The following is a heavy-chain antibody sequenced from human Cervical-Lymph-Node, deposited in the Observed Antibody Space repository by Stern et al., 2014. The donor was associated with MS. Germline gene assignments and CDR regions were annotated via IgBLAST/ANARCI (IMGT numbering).Heavy chain of an antibody. D-gene: IGHD3-9*01. J-gene: IGHJ3*02. V-gene: IGHV4-61*02. CDR2: IYSSGST. CDR3: ARGNYDVLTDNGGHGFDI. Sequence: QVQLQESGPGLVKPSQTLSLTCTVSGGSISSGNYYWSWIRQPAGEGLEWIGRIYSSGSTQYNPPLKSRVTISAATSPNPSSLQLSSVTAADTAVYYCARGNYDVLTDNGGHGFDIWGQGTMVTVSS. CDR1: GGSISSGNYY.